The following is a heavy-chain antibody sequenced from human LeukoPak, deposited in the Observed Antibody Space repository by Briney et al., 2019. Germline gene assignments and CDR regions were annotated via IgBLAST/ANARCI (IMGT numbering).Heavy chain of an antibody. CDR1: GFTFSSYA. CDR2: ISYDGKST. J-gene: IGHJ2*01. Sequence: PGGSLRLSCAASGFTFSSYAMHWVRQAPGKGLDYVAVISYDGKSTYHADSVKGRFTNSRDNSKNTLYLQMNSLRTEDTAVYYSAREITLQSASYYRYSDLWGRGTLVTVSS. V-gene: IGHV3-30*04. D-gene: IGHD3-16*01. CDR3: AREITLQSASYYRYSDL.